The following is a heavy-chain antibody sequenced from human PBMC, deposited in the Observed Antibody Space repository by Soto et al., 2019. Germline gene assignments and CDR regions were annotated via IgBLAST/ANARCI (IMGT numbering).Heavy chain of an antibody. CDR3: AKRLSGWYYDY. V-gene: IGHV3-30*18. Sequence: GGSLRLSCAASGFTFSSYGMHWVRQAPGKGLEWVAVISYDGSNKYYADSVKGRFTISRDNSKNTLYLQMNSLRAEDTAVYYCAKRLSGWYYDYWGQGTLVTVSS. CDR2: ISYDGSNK. D-gene: IGHD6-19*01. J-gene: IGHJ4*02. CDR1: GFTFSSYG.